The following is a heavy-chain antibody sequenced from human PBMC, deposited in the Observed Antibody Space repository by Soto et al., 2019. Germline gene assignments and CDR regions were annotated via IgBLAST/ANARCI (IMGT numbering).Heavy chain of an antibody. Sequence: PGGSLRLSCAASGFTFSSYAMHWVRQAPGKGLGWVAVISYDGSNKYYADSVKGRFTISRDNSKNTLYLQMNSLRAEDTAVYYCAREDTAMTYGMDVWGQGTTVTVSS. CDR1: GFTFSSYA. CDR3: AREDTAMTYGMDV. V-gene: IGHV3-30-3*01. CDR2: ISYDGSNK. D-gene: IGHD5-18*01. J-gene: IGHJ6*02.